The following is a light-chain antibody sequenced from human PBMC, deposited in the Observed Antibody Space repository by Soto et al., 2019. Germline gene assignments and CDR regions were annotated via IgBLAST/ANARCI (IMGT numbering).Light chain of an antibody. Sequence: QSALTQPPSASGSPGQAVTISCTGTRSDIGAYNYVSWFQQHPGKAPQLIIYDVSKRSSGVPDRFSGSKSGSTASLTVSGLQPDDEADYYCASHAGSSVVFGGGTQLTVL. CDR2: DVS. CDR1: RSDIGAYNY. J-gene: IGLJ2*01. V-gene: IGLV2-8*01. CDR3: ASHAGSSVV.